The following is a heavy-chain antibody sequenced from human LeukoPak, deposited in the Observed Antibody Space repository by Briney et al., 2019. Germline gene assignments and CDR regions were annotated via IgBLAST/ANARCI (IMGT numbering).Heavy chain of an antibody. CDR1: GGSFSGYY. CDR3: ARAAEWFGVKYDY. CDR2: INHSGST. J-gene: IGHJ4*02. Sequence: SETLSLTCAVYGGSFSGYYWSWIRQPPGKGLEWIGEINHSGSTKYNPSLKNRVTISVDTSKNQFSLKLSSVTAADTAVYYCARAAEWFGVKYDYWGQGTLVTVSS. V-gene: IGHV4-34*01. D-gene: IGHD3-10*01.